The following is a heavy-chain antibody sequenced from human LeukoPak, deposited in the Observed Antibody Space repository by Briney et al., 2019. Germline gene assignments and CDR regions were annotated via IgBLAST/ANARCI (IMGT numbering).Heavy chain of an antibody. CDR1: GFTFDDYT. Sequence: GGSLRLSCAASGFTFDDYTMHWVRQAPGKGLDLFSLISWDGGSTYYADSVKGRFTISRDNSKNTLYLQMNSLRAEDTAVYYCASTSYCSSTSCYEWGQGTLVTVSS. J-gene: IGHJ4*02. D-gene: IGHD2-2*01. V-gene: IGHV3-43*01. CDR2: ISWDGGST. CDR3: ASTSYCSSTSCYE.